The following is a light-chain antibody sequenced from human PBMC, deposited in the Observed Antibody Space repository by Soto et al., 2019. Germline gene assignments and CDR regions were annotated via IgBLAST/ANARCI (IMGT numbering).Light chain of an antibody. J-gene: IGLJ3*02. CDR3: QTYDSSLSGWV. CDR2: DNS. Sequence: QSVLTQPPSVSGAPGQRVTISCTGSTGYDVHWYQQFPGTAPKLLIHDNSIRPSGVPDRFSGSKSGTLASLAITGLQAEDEADYYCQTYDSSLSGWVFGGGTKLTVL. V-gene: IGLV1-40*01. CDR1: TGYD.